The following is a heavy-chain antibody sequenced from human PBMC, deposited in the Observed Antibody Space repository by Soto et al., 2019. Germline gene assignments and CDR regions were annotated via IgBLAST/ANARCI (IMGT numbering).Heavy chain of an antibody. CDR2: IIPIFGTA. D-gene: IGHD3-16*02. V-gene: IGHV1-69*01. CDR1: GGTFSSYA. Sequence: QVQLVQSGAEVKKPGSSVKVSCKASGGTFSSYAISWVRQAPGQGLEWMGGIIPIFGTANYAQKFQGRVTITADESTSTAYMELSSLRSEDTAVYYCATRHPTYVWGSYRTVDYWGQGTLVTVSS. J-gene: IGHJ4*02. CDR3: ATRHPTYVWGSYRTVDY.